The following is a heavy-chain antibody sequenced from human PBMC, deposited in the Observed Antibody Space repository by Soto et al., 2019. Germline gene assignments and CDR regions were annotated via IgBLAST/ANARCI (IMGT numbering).Heavy chain of an antibody. CDR1: GYTFTGYY. Sequence: ASVKVSCKASGYTFTGYYMHWVRQAPGQGLEWMGWINPNSGGTNYAQKFQGRVTMTRDTSISTAYMELSRLSSDDTAVYYCARSGYCSSTSCYTDYYYGMDVWGQGTTVTVSS. J-gene: IGHJ6*02. CDR2: INPNSGGT. D-gene: IGHD2-2*02. V-gene: IGHV1-2*02. CDR3: ARSGYCSSTSCYTDYYYGMDV.